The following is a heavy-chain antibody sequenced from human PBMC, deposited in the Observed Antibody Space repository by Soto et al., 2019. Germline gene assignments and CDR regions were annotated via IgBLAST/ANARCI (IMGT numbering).Heavy chain of an antibody. Sequence: SETLSLTCTVSGGSISSYYWSWIRQPPGKGLEWIGYIYYSGSTNYNPSHKSRVTISVDTSKNQFSLKLSSVTAADTAVYYCARGHLRGYCSGGSCWGPASDAFDIWGQGTMVTVSS. J-gene: IGHJ3*02. CDR2: IYYSGST. D-gene: IGHD2-15*01. CDR3: ARGHLRGYCSGGSCWGPASDAFDI. V-gene: IGHV4-59*01. CDR1: GGSISSYY.